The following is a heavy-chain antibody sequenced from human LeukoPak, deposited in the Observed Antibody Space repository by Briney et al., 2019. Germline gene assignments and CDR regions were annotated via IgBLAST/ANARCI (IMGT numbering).Heavy chain of an antibody. CDR2: INTNTGNP. Sequence: GASVKVSCKASGYTFTSYAMNWVRQAPGQGLEWMGWINTNTGNPTYAQGFTGQFVFSLDTSVSTAYLQISSLKAEDTAVYYCARGWRSSGDTHTNWFDPWGQGTLVTVSS. J-gene: IGHJ5*02. V-gene: IGHV7-4-1*02. CDR1: GYTFTSYA. D-gene: IGHD2-15*01. CDR3: ARGWRSSGDTHTNWFDP.